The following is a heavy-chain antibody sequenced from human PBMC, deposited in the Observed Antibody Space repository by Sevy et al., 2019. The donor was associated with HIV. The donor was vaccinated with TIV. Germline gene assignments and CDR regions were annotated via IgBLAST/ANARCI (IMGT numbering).Heavy chain of an antibody. V-gene: IGHV4-4*07. CDR3: AREVMWLAGARYYYYGMDV. J-gene: IGHJ6*02. Sequence: LETLSLTCTVSGGSISSYYWSWIRQPAGKGLEWIGRIYTSGSTNYNPSLKSRVTMSVDTSKNQFSLKLSSVTAADTAVYYCAREVMWLAGARYYYYGMDVWGQGTTVTVSS. D-gene: IGHD6-19*01. CDR1: GGSISSYY. CDR2: IYTSGST.